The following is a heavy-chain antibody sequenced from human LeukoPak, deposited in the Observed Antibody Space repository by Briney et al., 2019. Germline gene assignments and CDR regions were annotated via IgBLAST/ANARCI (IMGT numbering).Heavy chain of an antibody. J-gene: IGHJ4*02. Sequence: GGSLRLSCAASGFIFSSYAMSWVRQAPGKGLEWVSSISASGGSTYYADSVKGRFTVSRGNSKKTLYLQMNSLRAEDTAVYYCARGRFVGYYDSSGYFDYWGQGTLVTVSS. CDR3: ARGRFVGYYDSSGYFDY. D-gene: IGHD3-22*01. CDR2: ISASGGST. V-gene: IGHV3-23*01. CDR1: GFIFSSYA.